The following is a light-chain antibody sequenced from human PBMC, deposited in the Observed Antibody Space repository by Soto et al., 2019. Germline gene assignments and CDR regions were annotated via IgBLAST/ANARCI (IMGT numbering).Light chain of an antibody. CDR1: QSVSGY. J-gene: IGKJ5*01. Sequence: EIVMTQSPGTVSLFPGETVTLSCRASQSVSGYLDWFHQKPGQAPRLVLLRIFTRAIGVPARFSGSGSGTHFTLTISSLQPEDFATYYCQQIYSIPITFGQGTRLEVK. V-gene: IGKV3-15*01. CDR2: RIF. CDR3: QQIYSIPIT.